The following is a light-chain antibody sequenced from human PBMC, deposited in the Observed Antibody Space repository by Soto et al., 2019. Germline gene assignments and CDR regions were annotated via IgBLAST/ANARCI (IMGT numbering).Light chain of an antibody. Sequence: DIQMTQSPSSLSASVGDRVTITCRASQSISSYLNWYQQKPGKAPKFLIYAASSLKSGVPSRFSGSGSGTDFTLTISSLQPEDFATYYCQQSYITPQTFGPGTKVDIK. CDR1: QSISSY. V-gene: IGKV1-39*01. CDR2: AAS. CDR3: QQSYITPQT. J-gene: IGKJ3*01.